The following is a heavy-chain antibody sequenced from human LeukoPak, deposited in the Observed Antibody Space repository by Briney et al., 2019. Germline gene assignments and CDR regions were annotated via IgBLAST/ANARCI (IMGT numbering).Heavy chain of an antibody. CDR3: AKGYGGSWYFDY. V-gene: IGHV3-23*01. D-gene: IGHD6-13*01. Sequence: GGSLRLSCAASGFTFSSYAMSWVRQAPGKGLEWASTISGSGGSTYYAGSVKGRFTISRDNSKNMLFLKMNSLRAEDTAVYYCAKGYGGSWYFDYWGQGTLVTVSS. J-gene: IGHJ4*02. CDR1: GFTFSSYA. CDR2: ISGSGGST.